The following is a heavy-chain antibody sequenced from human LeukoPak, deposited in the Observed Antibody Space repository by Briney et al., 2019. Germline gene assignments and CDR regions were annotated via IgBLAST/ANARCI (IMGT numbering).Heavy chain of an antibody. V-gene: IGHV3-21*01. CDR1: GFTLRSYS. J-gene: IGHJ4*02. CDR3: ARDGYSYGTPSFIDY. D-gene: IGHD5-18*01. CDR2: ISSSSSYI. Sequence: GGSLRLSCAASGFTLRSYSMNWVRQAPGKGLEWVSSISSSSSYIYYADSVKGRFTISRDNAKNSLYLQMNSLRAEDTAVYYCARDGYSYGTPSFIDYWGQGTLVTVSS.